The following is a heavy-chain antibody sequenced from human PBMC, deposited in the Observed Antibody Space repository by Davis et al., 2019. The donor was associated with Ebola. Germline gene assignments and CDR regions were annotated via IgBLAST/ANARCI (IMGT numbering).Heavy chain of an antibody. Sequence: GESLKISCAASGFTFSDFSMNWVRQAPGKALKWISFITSGSNAIHYADSVKGRFTVSRDNVKNSLFLEMSSLRDEDSAVYYCVRDYIFAFDLWGQGARVTVSS. CDR3: VRDYIFAFDL. CDR2: ITSGSNAI. D-gene: IGHD4-11*01. V-gene: IGHV3-48*02. CDR1: GFTFSDFS. J-gene: IGHJ5*02.